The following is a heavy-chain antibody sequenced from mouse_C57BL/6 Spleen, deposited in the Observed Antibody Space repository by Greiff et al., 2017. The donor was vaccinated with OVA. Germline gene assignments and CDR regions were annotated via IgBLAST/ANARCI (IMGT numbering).Heavy chain of an antibody. Sequence: ESGPGLVKPSQSLSLTCSVTGYSITSGYYWNWIRQFPGNKLEWMGYISYDGSNNYNPSLKNRISITRDTSKNQFFLKLNSVTTEDTATYDCAREYYYGTYWYFDVWGTGTTVTVSS. CDR3: AREYYYGTYWYFDV. V-gene: IGHV3-6*01. D-gene: IGHD1-1*01. CDR1: GYSITSGYY. CDR2: ISYDGSN. J-gene: IGHJ1*03.